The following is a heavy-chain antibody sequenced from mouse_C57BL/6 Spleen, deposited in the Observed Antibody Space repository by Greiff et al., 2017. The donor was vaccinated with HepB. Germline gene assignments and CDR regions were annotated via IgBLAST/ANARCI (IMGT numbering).Heavy chain of an antibody. V-gene: IGHV5-9*01. CDR1: GFTFSSYT. J-gene: IGHJ4*01. CDR2: ISGGGGNT. CDR3: ARQSYYDYDEAYALDY. Sequence: EVKLMESGGGLVKPGGSLKLSCAASGFTFSSYTMSWVRQTPEKRLEWVATISGGGGNTYYPDSVKGRFTISRDNAKNTLYLQMSSLRSEDTALYYCARQSYYDYDEAYALDYWGQGTSVTVSS. D-gene: IGHD2-4*01.